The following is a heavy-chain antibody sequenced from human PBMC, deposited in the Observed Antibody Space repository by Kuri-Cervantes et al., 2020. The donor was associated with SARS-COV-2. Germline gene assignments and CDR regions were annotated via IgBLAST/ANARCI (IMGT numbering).Heavy chain of an antibody. CDR3: ARVGEYSSSLDY. Sequence: GSLRLSCAASGFTFSSYWMSWIRQPPGKGLEWIGYIYYSGSTNYNPSLKSRVTISVDTSKNQFSLKLSSVTAADTAVDYCARVGEYSSSLDYWGQGTLVTVSS. D-gene: IGHD6-13*01. CDR2: IYYSGST. V-gene: IGHV4-59*01. J-gene: IGHJ4*02. CDR1: GFTFSSYW.